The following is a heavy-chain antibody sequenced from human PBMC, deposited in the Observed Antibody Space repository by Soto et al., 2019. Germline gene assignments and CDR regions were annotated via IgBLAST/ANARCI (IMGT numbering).Heavy chain of an antibody. CDR1: GFTFSRHG. D-gene: IGHD6-13*01. CDR3: AKVDVSTAGSFDY. Sequence: GESLKISCVASGFTFSRHGLSWVRQAPGKGLEWVSTINPSGDSTFYADSVKGRFTISRDNSKNTVYLQMNSLSVGDTAVYLCAKVDVSTAGSFDYWGQGALVTVSS. J-gene: IGHJ4*02. V-gene: IGHV3-23*01. CDR2: INPSGDST.